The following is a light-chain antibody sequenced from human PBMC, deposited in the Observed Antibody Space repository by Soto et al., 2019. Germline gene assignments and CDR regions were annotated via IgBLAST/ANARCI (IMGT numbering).Light chain of an antibody. CDR3: SSYGGSNNLI. V-gene: IGLV2-8*01. J-gene: IGLJ2*01. Sequence: QSALTQAPSASGSPGQSVTIACTGTSSDVGYYNYVSWYQQHPGKAPKLTIYDVSERPSGVPDRFSGSKAGNTASLTVSGLQVEDEADYYCSSYGGSNNLIFGGGTQLTVL. CDR2: DVS. CDR1: SSDVGYYNY.